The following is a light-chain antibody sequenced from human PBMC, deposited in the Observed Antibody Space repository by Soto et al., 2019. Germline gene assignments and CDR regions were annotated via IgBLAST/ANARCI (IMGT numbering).Light chain of an antibody. CDR3: SAYASSITV. CDR1: SSDVGGYKY. Sequence: QSALTQPASVSGSPGQSITISCTRTSSDVGGYKYVSWYQHHSGKAPKLIIYEVTNRPSGVSNRFSGSKSGNTASLTISGLQPEDEADYYCSAYASSITVFGGGTQLTVL. V-gene: IGLV2-14*01. J-gene: IGLJ3*02. CDR2: EVT.